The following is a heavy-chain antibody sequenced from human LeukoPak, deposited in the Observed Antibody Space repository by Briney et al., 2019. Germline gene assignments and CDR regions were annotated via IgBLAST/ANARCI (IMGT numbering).Heavy chain of an antibody. V-gene: IGHV4-38-2*01. CDR1: GYSISSGYY. J-gene: IGHJ4*02. CDR2: IYHSGST. CDR3: ARLGYCSSTSCLPFDC. Sequence: SETLSLTCAVSGYSISSGYYWGWIRQPPGKGLEWIGSIYHSGSTYYNPSLKSRVTISVDTSKNQFSLKLSSVTAADTAVYYCARLGYCSSTSCLPFDCWGQGTLVTVSS. D-gene: IGHD2-2*01.